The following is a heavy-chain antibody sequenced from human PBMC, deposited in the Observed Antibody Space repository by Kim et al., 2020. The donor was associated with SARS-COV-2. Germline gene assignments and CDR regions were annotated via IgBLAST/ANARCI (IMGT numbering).Heavy chain of an antibody. J-gene: IGHJ6*02. CDR1: GFTFNDYS. V-gene: IGHV3-48*02. Sequence: GGSLRLSCEASGFTFNDYSMDWVRQAPGKGLEWVSYISYTGNTEYYADSVKGRFTISRDDGKNSLYLQMNSLRDEDTAVYYCARAMIRGVIMVYYGLDVWGQGTTVTVSS. D-gene: IGHD3-10*01. CDR2: ISYTGNTE. CDR3: ARAMIRGVIMVYYGLDV.